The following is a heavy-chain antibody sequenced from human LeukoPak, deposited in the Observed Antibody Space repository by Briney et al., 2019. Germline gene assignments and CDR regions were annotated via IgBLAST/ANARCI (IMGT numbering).Heavy chain of an antibody. Sequence: SETLSLTCAVSGYSITTGRYWGWIRQPPGTGLEWIGSIYQSGSTYYNPSLKSRVTISVDKSKNQFSLNLRSVAAPDTAVYYCARSLSTAGIDYWGQGILVTVSS. D-gene: IGHD2-2*01. CDR3: ARSLSTAGIDY. V-gene: IGHV4-38-2*01. CDR1: GYSITTGRY. J-gene: IGHJ4*02. CDR2: IYQSGST.